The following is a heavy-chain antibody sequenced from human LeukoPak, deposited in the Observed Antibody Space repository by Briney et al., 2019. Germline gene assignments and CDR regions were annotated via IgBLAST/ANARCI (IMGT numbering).Heavy chain of an antibody. V-gene: IGHV4-34*01. J-gene: IGHJ4*02. CDR3: ALTGVVYDILTGYYNGGAFDY. CDR1: GGSFSGYY. D-gene: IGHD3-9*01. CDR2: INHSGST. Sequence: SETLSLTCAVYGGSFSGYYWSWIRQPPGKGLEWIGEINHSGSTNYNPSLKSRVTISVDTSKNQFSLKLSSVTAADTAVYYCALTGVVYDILTGYYNGGAFDYWGREPWSPSPQ.